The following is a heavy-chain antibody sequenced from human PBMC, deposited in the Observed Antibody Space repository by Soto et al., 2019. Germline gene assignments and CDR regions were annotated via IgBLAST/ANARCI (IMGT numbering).Heavy chain of an antibody. CDR3: ARTRCSGGSCYAEDDAFDI. J-gene: IGHJ3*02. Sequence: PSETLSLTCTVSGGSISSYYWSWIRQPPGKGLEWIGYIYYSGSTNYNPSLKSRVTISVDTSKNQISLKLSSVTAADTAVYYCARTRCSGGSCYAEDDAFDIWGQGTMVTVSS. V-gene: IGHV4-59*08. CDR2: IYYSGST. CDR1: GGSISSYY. D-gene: IGHD2-15*01.